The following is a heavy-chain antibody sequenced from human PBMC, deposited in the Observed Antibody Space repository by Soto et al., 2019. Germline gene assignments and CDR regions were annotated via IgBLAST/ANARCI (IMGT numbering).Heavy chain of an antibody. V-gene: IGHV3-48*01. CDR2: VSSSSSII. D-gene: IGHD6-13*01. CDR1: GFTFSSYS. CDR3: ASLQTGYSSSWYLDY. J-gene: IGHJ4*02. Sequence: PGGSLRLSCAASGFTFSSYSMNWVRQAPGKGLEWVSHVSSSSSIIEYADSVKGRFTISRENAKNSLYLQMNSLRAEDTAVYYCASLQTGYSSSWYLDYWGQGT.